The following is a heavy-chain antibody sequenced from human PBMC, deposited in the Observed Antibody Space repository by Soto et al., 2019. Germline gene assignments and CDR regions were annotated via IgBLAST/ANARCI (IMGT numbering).Heavy chain of an antibody. CDR3: ATDAGDSVDMFDY. CDR2: ISGDGRNT. J-gene: IGHJ4*02. D-gene: IGHD2-21*02. Sequence: PGGSLRLTCTASGFIFRNNGMAWVRQAPGKGLDWVSTISGDGRNTHFADSVKGRSSISRDNSKNTLFLHMNTLRTEDTAIYFCATDAGDSVDMFDYWGRGTQVTVSS. CDR1: GFIFRNNG. V-gene: IGHV3-23*01.